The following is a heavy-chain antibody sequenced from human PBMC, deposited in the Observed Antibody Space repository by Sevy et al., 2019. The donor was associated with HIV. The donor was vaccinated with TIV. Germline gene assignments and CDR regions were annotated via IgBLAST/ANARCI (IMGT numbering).Heavy chain of an antibody. CDR3: ARDSSGGIQLWWDFDY. J-gene: IGHJ4*02. CDR1: GFTFSSYS. D-gene: IGHD5-18*01. V-gene: IGHV3-21*01. CDR2: ISSSSSYI. Sequence: GGSLRLSCAASGFTFSSYSMNWVRQAPGKGLEWDSSISSSSSYIYYADSVKGRFTISRDNAKNSLYLQMNSLRAEDTAVYYCARDSSGGIQLWWDFDYWGQGTLVTVSS.